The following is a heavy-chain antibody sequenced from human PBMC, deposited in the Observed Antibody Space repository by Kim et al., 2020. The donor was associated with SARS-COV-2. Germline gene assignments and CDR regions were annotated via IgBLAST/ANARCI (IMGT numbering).Heavy chain of an antibody. CDR1: GLTFSNHW. CDR3: ARDRTEYYDILTGYYYGMDV. J-gene: IGHJ6*02. CDR2: IKQDGSEK. Sequence: GESLRLSCAASGLTFSNHWMSWVRQAPGRGLEWVASIKQDGSEKYYVDSVKGRFTISRDNARNSLVLQMNSLRAEDTAVYYCARDRTEYYDILTGYYYGMDVWGQGTTVTVSS. D-gene: IGHD3-9*01. V-gene: IGHV3-7*01.